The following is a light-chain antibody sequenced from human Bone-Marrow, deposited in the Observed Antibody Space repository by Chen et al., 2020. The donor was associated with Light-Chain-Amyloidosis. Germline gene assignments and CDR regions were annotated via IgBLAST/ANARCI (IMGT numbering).Light chain of an antibody. CDR3: QSADSSGTYEVI. V-gene: IGLV3-25*03. J-gene: IGLJ2*01. CDR2: RDT. CDR1: DLPTKY. Sequence: SYELTQPPSVSVSPGQTARITCSGDDLPTKYAYWYQQKPGQAPVLVIHRDTVRPSGLSERFSGSSAGTTDTLTISGVQAEDEADYHCQSADSSGTYEVIFGGGTKLTVL.